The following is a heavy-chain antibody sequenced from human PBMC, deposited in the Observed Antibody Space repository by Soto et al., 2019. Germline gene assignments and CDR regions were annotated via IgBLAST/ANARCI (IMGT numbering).Heavy chain of an antibody. V-gene: IGHV3-53*01. CDR3: ASGQILSSLYYFDY. CDR1: GFTVSSNY. D-gene: IGHD6-13*01. Sequence: GGSLRLSCAASGFTVSSNYMSWVRQAPGKGLEWGSVIYSGGSTYYADSVKGRFTISRDNSKNTLYLQINSLRAEDTAVYYCASGQILSSLYYFDYWGQGTLVTVYS. CDR2: IYSGGST. J-gene: IGHJ4*02.